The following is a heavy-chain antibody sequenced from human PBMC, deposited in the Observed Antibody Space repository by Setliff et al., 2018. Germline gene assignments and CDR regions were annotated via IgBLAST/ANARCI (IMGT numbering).Heavy chain of an antibody. V-gene: IGHV4-34*01. CDR3: ARIDIVLMVYAD. CDR1: GGSFSGYY. CDR2: INHSGST. J-gene: IGHJ3*01. D-gene: IGHD2-8*01. Sequence: ETLSLTCAVYGGSFSGYYWSWIRQPPGKGLEWIGEINHSGSTNYNPSLKSRVTISVDTSKNQFSLKLSSVTAADTAVYYCARIDIVLMVYADWGQGTMVTVSS.